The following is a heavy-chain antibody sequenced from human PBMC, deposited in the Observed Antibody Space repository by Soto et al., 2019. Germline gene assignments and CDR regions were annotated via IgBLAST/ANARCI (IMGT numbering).Heavy chain of an antibody. CDR3: ARLDIVVVPAAMNSYYYYGMDV. J-gene: IGHJ6*02. D-gene: IGHD2-2*03. CDR2: IYPGDSDT. CDR1: GYSFTSYW. V-gene: IGHV5-51*01. Sequence: PGESLKISCKGSGYSFTSYWIGWVRQMPGKGLEWMGFIYPGDSDTRYSPSFQGQVTISADKSISTAYLQWSSLKASDTAMYYCARLDIVVVPAAMNSYYYYGMDVWGQGTTVTVSS.